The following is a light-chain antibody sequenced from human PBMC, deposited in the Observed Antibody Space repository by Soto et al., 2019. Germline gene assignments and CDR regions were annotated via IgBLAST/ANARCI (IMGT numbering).Light chain of an antibody. V-gene: IGKV1-9*01. Sequence: IQLTQSPSSLSASVGDRVTITCRAGQGVSSALAWYQQKPGKAPNLLISASSTLQTGVPSRFSGSGSGTDFALTISSLQPEDVATYYCQQIDSYPRTFGQGTKVEIK. CDR2: ASS. CDR1: QGVSSA. J-gene: IGKJ1*01. CDR3: QQIDSYPRT.